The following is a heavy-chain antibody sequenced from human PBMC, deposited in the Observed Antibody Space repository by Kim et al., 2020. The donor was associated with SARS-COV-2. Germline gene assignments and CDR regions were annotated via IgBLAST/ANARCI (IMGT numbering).Heavy chain of an antibody. CDR1: GGSISSGSYY. D-gene: IGHD4-17*01. CDR2: IYTSGST. CDR3: ARDDYGDYFGGDY. J-gene: IGHJ4*02. Sequence: SETLSLTCTVSGGSISSGSYYWSWIRQPAGKGLEWIGRIYTSGSTNYNPSLKSRVTISVDTSKNQFSLRLSSVTAADTAIYYCARDDYGDYFGGDYWGQGTLVTVYS. V-gene: IGHV4-61*02.